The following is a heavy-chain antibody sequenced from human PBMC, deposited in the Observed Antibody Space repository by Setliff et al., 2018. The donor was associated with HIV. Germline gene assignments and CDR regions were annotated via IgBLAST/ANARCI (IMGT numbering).Heavy chain of an antibody. V-gene: IGHV4-30-4*08. CDR3: ARETNASGSLTAYWYFDL. CDR1: GGSISSGDYY. Sequence: LSLTCTVSGGSISSGDYYWTWIRQPPGKGLEWIGYIYNSGSTYYEPSLRGRVTISVDRSKNQFSLKLNSVTAADTAVYYCARETNASGSLTAYWYFDLWGRGTLVTVSS. D-gene: IGHD3-10*01. J-gene: IGHJ2*01. CDR2: IYNSGST.